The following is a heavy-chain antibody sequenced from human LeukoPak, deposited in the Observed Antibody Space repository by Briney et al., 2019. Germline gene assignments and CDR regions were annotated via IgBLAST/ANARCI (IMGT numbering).Heavy chain of an antibody. D-gene: IGHD6-13*01. Sequence: PGRSLRLSCAASGFTFNSYGMHWVRQAPGRGLEWVAVISYDGSNKYYADSVKGRFTISRDNSKNTLYLQMNSLRAEDTAVYYCAKLYSSSSRGGYYWGQGTLVTVSS. CDR3: AKLYSSSSRGGYY. J-gene: IGHJ4*02. V-gene: IGHV3-30*18. CDR1: GFTFNSYG. CDR2: ISYDGSNK.